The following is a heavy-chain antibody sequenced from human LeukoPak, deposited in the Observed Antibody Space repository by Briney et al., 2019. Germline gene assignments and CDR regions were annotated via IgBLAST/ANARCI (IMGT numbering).Heavy chain of an antibody. CDR1: AFTFSNYA. CDR2: ITGSDGNT. D-gene: IGHD1-26*01. V-gene: IGHV3-23*01. CDR3: AKHSHRHYHYYYMDV. Sequence: PGGSLRLSCAASAFTFSNYALTWVRQTPGKGLEWVSSITGSDGNTQYADSVKGRFTISRDNSKNTLYLQMNSLRAEDTAIYFCAKHSHRHYHYYYMDVWRTGTTVTVFS. J-gene: IGHJ6*03.